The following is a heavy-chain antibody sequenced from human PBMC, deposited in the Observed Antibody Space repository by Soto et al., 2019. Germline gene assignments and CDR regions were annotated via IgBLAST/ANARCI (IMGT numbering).Heavy chain of an antibody. J-gene: IGHJ4*02. CDR1: GGSIGSYY. V-gene: IGHV4-59*01. CDR2: IYYSGST. D-gene: IGHD3-10*01. CDR3: ARAPERNRWFGESYYFDY. Sequence: SETLSLTCTVSGGSIGSYYWSWIRQPPGKGLEWIGYIYYSGSTNYNPSLKSRVTISVDTSKNQFSLKLSSVTAADTAVYYCARAPERNRWFGESYYFDYWGQGTLVTVSS.